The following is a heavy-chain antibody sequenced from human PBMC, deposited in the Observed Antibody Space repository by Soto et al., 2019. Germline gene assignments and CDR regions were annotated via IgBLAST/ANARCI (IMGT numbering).Heavy chain of an antibody. D-gene: IGHD5-18*01. V-gene: IGHV4-4*02. Sequence: PSVTLSLTCSVAVDSISNNKWWSWVRQPPGKGLEWIGEMHHSGSIHYNASLKSRATLSVDKSRNQFSLQLTSVTAAVTAVYYCARRYRNYFDCWGQGTLVTVSS. CDR2: MHHSGSI. J-gene: IGHJ4*02. CDR3: ARRYRNYFDC. CDR1: VDSISNNKW.